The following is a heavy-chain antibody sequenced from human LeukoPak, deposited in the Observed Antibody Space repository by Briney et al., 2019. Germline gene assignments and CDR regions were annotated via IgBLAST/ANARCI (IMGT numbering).Heavy chain of an antibody. CDR1: GYTFTGYY. Sequence: ASVKVSCKASGYTFTGYYMHWVRQAPGQGLEWMGWINPNSGGTNYAQKFQGRVTMTRDTSISTAYMELRSLRSDDTAVYYCARAPYDSSGYYNYWGQGTLVTVSS. CDR2: INPNSGGT. CDR3: ARAPYDSSGYYNY. V-gene: IGHV1-2*02. J-gene: IGHJ4*02. D-gene: IGHD3-22*01.